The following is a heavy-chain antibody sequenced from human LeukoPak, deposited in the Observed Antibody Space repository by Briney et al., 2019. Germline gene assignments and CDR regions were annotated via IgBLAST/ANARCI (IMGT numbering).Heavy chain of an antibody. Sequence: SETLSLTCGVYDGSFIGDYWSWIRQSPGMGLEWIGQVYHSGSANYNPSLRSRVTISIDTSKKQFSLKLSSVTAADTAVYYCARRRKGGSFDYWGQGTLVTVSS. J-gene: IGHJ4*02. CDR3: ARRRKGGSFDY. V-gene: IGHV4-34*01. CDR2: VYHSGSA. D-gene: IGHD2-15*01. CDR1: DGSFIGDY.